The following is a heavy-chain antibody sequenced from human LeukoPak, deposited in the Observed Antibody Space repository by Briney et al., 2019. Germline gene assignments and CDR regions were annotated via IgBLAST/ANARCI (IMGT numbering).Heavy chain of an antibody. CDR3: ARVGPYYDSSAHYFDY. CDR1: GGSISSYY. CDR2: IYYSGST. V-gene: IGHV4-59*01. D-gene: IGHD3-22*01. Sequence: SETLSLTCTVSGGSISSYYWSWIRQPPGKGLEWIGYIYYSGSTNYNPSLKSRVTISVDTSKNQFSLKLSSVTAADTAVYYCARVGPYYDSSAHYFDYWGQGTLVTVSS. J-gene: IGHJ4*02.